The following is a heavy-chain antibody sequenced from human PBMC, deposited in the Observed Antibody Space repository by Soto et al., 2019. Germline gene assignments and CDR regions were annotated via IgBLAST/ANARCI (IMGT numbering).Heavy chain of an antibody. V-gene: IGHV1-18*01. Sequence: QVQLVQSGAEVRKPGAPVKVSCKASGFTFTNYGITWLRQAPGQGLEWMGWISAYKGNTNYAQKCQGRVTMTTDTSTSTAHMELRSLRSDDTALYYCASRSGQLPYYFDYWGQGTLVTVSS. CDR3: ASRSGQLPYYFDY. J-gene: IGHJ4*02. D-gene: IGHD6-6*01. CDR1: GFTFTNYG. CDR2: ISAYKGNT.